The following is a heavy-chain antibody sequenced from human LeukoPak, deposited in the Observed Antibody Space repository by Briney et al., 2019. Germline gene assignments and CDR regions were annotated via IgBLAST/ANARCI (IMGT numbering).Heavy chain of an antibody. D-gene: IGHD2-2*01. Sequence: PGGSLRLSCAASGFTFSSSGMSWVRQAPGKGLEWVSGISGSGGSTYYADSVKGRFTISRDNSKNTLYLQMNSLRAEDTAVYYCAKVVVVPAATSKTYYFDYWGQGTLLTVSS. V-gene: IGHV3-23*01. CDR2: ISGSGGST. CDR3: AKVVVVPAATSKTYYFDY. CDR1: GFTFSSSG. J-gene: IGHJ4*02.